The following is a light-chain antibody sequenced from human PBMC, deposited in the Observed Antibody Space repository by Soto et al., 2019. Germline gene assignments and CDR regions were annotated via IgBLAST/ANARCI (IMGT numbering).Light chain of an antibody. J-gene: IGKJ5*01. CDR1: QSVSRH. CDR3: QQYNNWPPIT. V-gene: IGKV3-15*01. Sequence: ELVMTQSPATLSVSPGESATLSCRASQSVSRHLAWYQQKPGQAPRLLIYDASTRATGIPARFSGSGSGTEFTLTISSLQSEDFAVYSCQQYNNWPPITVGQGTRLEIK. CDR2: DAS.